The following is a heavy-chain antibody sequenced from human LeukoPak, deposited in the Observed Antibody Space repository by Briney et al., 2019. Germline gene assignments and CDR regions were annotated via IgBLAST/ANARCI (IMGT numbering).Heavy chain of an antibody. CDR3: ARDMSGVGAHFDY. Sequence: GGSLRLSCAASGFTFTSYNMNWVRQVPGKGPEWVANIRQDGNEFYYVDSVKGRFTISRDNAKNSLYLQMNSLRVENTAVYYCARDMSGVGAHFDYWGQGTLVTVSS. CDR2: IRQDGNEF. D-gene: IGHD1-26*01. CDR1: GFTFTSYN. V-gene: IGHV3-7*01. J-gene: IGHJ4*02.